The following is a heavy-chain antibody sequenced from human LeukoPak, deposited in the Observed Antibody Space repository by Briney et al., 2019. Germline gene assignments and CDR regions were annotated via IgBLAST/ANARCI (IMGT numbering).Heavy chain of an antibody. J-gene: IGHJ4*02. CDR2: ISGSGGST. CDR1: GFTLSNAW. D-gene: IGHD3-16*01. CDR3: AKGYYDYVWGSYYFDY. V-gene: IGHV3-23*01. Sequence: GGSLRLSCVASGFTLSNAWMNWVRQAPGKGLEWVSAISGSGGSTYYADSVKGRFTISRDNSRDTLYLQMNSLRAEDTAVYYCAKGYYDYVWGSYYFDYWGQGTLVTVSS.